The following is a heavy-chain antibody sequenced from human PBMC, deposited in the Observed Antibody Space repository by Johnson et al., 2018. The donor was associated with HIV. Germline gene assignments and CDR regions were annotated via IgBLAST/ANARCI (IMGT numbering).Heavy chain of an antibody. D-gene: IGHD3-22*01. J-gene: IGHJ3*02. V-gene: IGHV3-64*01. CDR2: INSDGTST. CDR1: GLTFSSYW. Sequence: VQLVESGGGLLQPGGSLILSCAASGLTFSSYWMHWVRQAPATGQVWVSRINSDGTSTYYAKSVTGSFTISRDNSKNTLYLQMGILRAEDMAVYYCARRFYDSRGAGFDIWGQGTMVTVSS. CDR3: ARRFYDSRGAGFDI.